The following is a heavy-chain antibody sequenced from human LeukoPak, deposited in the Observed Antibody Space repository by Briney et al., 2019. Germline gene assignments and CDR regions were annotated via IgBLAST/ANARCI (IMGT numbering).Heavy chain of an antibody. D-gene: IGHD3-3*01. CDR3: AKDLNTDFWSGYYGYFDY. CDR2: ISGNGAST. Sequence: GGSLRLSCAASGFTFSTCAMNWVRKAPGRGPEWVSGISGNGASTYYADSVKGRFTISRDNSKNTLYLQMNSLRAEDTAVYYCAKDLNTDFWSGYYGYFDYWGQGTLVTVSS. CDR1: GFTFSTCA. J-gene: IGHJ4*02. V-gene: IGHV3-23*01.